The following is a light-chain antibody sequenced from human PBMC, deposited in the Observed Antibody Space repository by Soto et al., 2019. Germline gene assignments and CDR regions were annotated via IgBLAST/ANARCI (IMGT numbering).Light chain of an antibody. CDR1: TSNILRNY. CDR3: ASWDDSLSGYV. V-gene: IGLV1-47*01. J-gene: IGLJ1*01. CDR2: MND. Sequence: QPPSASGNPVQRLTISCSGSTSNILRNYVYWYRQFPGTAPRLLISMNDQRPSGVPDRFSGSKSGTSASLAISGLRSEDEADYYCASWDDSLSGYVFGTGTKVTVL.